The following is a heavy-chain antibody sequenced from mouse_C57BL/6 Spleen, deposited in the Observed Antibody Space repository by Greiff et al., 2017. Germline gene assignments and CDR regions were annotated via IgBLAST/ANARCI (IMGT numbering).Heavy chain of an antibody. CDR2: INPSNGGT. CDR3: AIYGSLYYYAMDY. Sequence: QVQLKQPGTELVKPGASVKLSCKASGYTFTSYWMHWVKQRPGQGLEWIGNINPSNGGTNYNEKFKSKATLTVDKSSSTAYMQLSILTSEDSAVYYCAIYGSLYYYAMDYWGQGTSVTVSS. J-gene: IGHJ4*01. V-gene: IGHV1-53*01. D-gene: IGHD1-1*01. CDR1: GYTFTSYW.